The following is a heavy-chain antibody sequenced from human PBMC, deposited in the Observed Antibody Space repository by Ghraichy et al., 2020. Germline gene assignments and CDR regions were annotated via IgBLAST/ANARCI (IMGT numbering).Heavy chain of an antibody. CDR2: INSDGSIT. CDR3: ARENHHYGSGSYSDY. Sequence: GGSLRLSCAASGFAFSSYWMHWVRQAPGKGLVWVSRINSDGSITSYADSVKGRITISRDNAKNTLYLQVNSLRAEDTAVYYCARENHHYGSGSYSDYWGQGTLVNVSS. V-gene: IGHV3-74*01. J-gene: IGHJ4*02. D-gene: IGHD3-10*01. CDR1: GFAFSSYW.